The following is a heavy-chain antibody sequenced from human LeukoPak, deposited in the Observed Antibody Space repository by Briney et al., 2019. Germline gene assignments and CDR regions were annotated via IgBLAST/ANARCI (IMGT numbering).Heavy chain of an antibody. D-gene: IGHD6-6*01. Sequence: SETLSLICTVSGGPLSTHYGRCIPRPPGKGLEWIAYIHASGPNNYNPSLKSRITISVDTSKNQFSLKLSSVTAADTAVYYCARHDAGIAARPFDNWGQGTLVTVSS. J-gene: IGHJ4*02. CDR1: GGPLSTHY. V-gene: IGHV4-4*09. CDR3: ARHDAGIAARPFDN. CDR2: IHASGPN.